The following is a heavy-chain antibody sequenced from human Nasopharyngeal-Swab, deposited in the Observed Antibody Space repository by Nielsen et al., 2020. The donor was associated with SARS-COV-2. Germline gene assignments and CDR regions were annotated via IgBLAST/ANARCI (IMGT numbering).Heavy chain of an antibody. CDR1: GGSISGYY. D-gene: IGHD3-22*01. Sequence: LRLSCTVSGGSISGYYWNWIRQPAGKGLEWIGRIYNIGSTNYSPSLRSRVTMSVDTAKNQVSLKLSSVTAADTAVYYCARAPYYYDSWAYQRAFDIWGQGTLVTVSS. V-gene: IGHV4-4*07. J-gene: IGHJ3*02. CDR3: ARAPYYYDSWAYQRAFDI. CDR2: IYNIGST.